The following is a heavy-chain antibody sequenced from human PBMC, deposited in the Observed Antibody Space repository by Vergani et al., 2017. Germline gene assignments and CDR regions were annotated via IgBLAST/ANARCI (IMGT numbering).Heavy chain of an antibody. CDR3: ARAIIGGGWELTGDY. D-gene: IGHD1-26*01. Sequence: QVQLVQSGAEVKKPGASVKVSCKASGYTFTGYYMHWVRQAPGQGLEWMGWINPNSGGTNYAQKFQGRVTMTRDTSISTAYMELSRLISDDTAVYYCARAIIGGGWELTGDYWGQGTLVTVSS. CDR2: INPNSGGT. J-gene: IGHJ4*02. CDR1: GYTFTGYY. V-gene: IGHV1-2*02.